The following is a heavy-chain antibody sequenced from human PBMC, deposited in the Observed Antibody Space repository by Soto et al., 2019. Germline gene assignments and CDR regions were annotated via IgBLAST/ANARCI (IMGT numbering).Heavy chain of an antibody. CDR1: GYTFTGYY. CDR2: INPNSGGT. CDR3: ASSLRGIDYYDSSGYYSLDY. J-gene: IGHJ4*02. Sequence: EASVKVSCKASGYTFTGYYIHWVRQAPGQGLEWMGWINPNSGGTDYAQKFQGWVTMTRDTSINTAYMELSRLTSDDTAVYYCASSLRGIDYYDSSGYYSLDYWGQGTLVTVSS. V-gene: IGHV1-2*04. D-gene: IGHD3-22*01.